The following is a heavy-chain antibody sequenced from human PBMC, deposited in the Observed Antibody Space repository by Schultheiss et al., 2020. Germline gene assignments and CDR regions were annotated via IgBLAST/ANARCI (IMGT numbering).Heavy chain of an antibody. V-gene: IGHV3-30*04. D-gene: IGHD3-3*01. J-gene: IGHJ4*02. Sequence: GGSLRLACVASGFTFSSYAMHWVRQAPGKGLEWVAVISYDGSNKYYADSVKGRFTISRDNSKNTLYLQMNSLRAEDTAVYYCAKDNDFWSGYYDYWGQGTLVTVSS. CDR1: GFTFSSYA. CDR3: AKDNDFWSGYYDY. CDR2: ISYDGSNK.